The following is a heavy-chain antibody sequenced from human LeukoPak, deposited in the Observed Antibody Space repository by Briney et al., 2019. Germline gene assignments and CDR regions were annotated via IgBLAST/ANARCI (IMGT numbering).Heavy chain of an antibody. J-gene: IGHJ4*02. V-gene: IGHV4-31*03. D-gene: IGHD5-24*01. CDR1: GGSISSGDSH. Sequence: SQTLSLTCTVSGGSISSGDSHWNWIRQHPGKGLEWVGYIYYSGSTYYNPSLKSRLTISLDTSTNQFSLTLTSVTAADTAVYYCARDRGDGYNYLLDYWGQGTLVTVSS. CDR2: IYYSGST. CDR3: ARDRGDGYNYLLDY.